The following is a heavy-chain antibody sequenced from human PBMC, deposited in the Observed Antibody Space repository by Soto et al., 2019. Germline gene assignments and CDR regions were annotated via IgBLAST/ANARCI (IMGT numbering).Heavy chain of an antibody. V-gene: IGHV1-69*01. CDR3: ARDYYDSSGYYILAPFDY. CDR2: IIPIFGTA. CDR1: GGAFSSYS. D-gene: IGHD3-22*01. J-gene: IGHJ4*02. Sequence: SVKVSCKASGGAFSSYSISWVLQAPGQGLEWMGGIIPIFGTANYAQKFQGRVTITADESTSTAYMELSSLRSEDTAVYYCARDYYDSSGYYILAPFDYWGQGTLVTVS.